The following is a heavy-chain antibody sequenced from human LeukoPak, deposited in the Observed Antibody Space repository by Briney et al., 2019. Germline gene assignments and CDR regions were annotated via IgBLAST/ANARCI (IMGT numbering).Heavy chain of an antibody. V-gene: IGHV3-23*01. CDR1: GLRITSYG. J-gene: IGHJ4*02. CDR3: ARHSGSYFYYYFDF. CDR2: ISNSGYNS. Sequence: GGSLRLSCGVSGLRITSYGMSWVRQAPGRGLEWVSVISNSGYNSEYADSVKGRFTISRDTSGNTLYLQMNSLRPEDTAMYYCARHSGSYFYYYFDFWGQGTLVTVSS. D-gene: IGHD1-26*01.